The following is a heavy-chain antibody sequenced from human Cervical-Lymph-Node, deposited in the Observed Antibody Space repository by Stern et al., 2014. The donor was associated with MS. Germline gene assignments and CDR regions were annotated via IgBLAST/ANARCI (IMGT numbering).Heavy chain of an antibody. CDR2: ISYEGSNE. V-gene: IGHV3-30*18. CDR1: GFAFSSHG. D-gene: IGHD6-19*01. Sequence: VQLVESGGGVVQPGRSLRLSCVGSGFAFSSHGMHWVRQAPGKGLEWVAGISYEGSNEDYSESVKGRFTISRDNSKNTLYLQMNSLRAADTAIYYCAKTFSSGWYDVQDWGQGTLVTVSS. CDR3: AKTFSSGWYDVQD. J-gene: IGHJ4*02.